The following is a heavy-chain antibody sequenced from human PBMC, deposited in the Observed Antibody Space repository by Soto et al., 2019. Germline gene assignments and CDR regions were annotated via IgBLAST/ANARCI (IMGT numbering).Heavy chain of an antibody. J-gene: IGHJ6*02. CDR2: IDYSGST. CDR3: ARRYSHPYYGLDV. V-gene: IGHV4-59*01. Sequence: SETLSLTCTVSGGSISSNYWSWIRQPPGKGLEWIGYIDYSGSTSYNPSLKSRVTISVDTSKNQFSLNLSFVTAADTALYYCARRYSHPYYGLDVRGLATTVTVSS. CDR1: GGSISSNY. D-gene: IGHD4-4*01.